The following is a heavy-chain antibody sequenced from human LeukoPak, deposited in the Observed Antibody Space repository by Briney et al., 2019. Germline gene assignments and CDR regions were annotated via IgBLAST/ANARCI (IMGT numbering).Heavy chain of an antibody. CDR3: ASQGSSSWYRGFAFDI. J-gene: IGHJ3*02. V-gene: IGHV4-59*02. Sequence: TSETLSLTCTVSGGSVSSYYWSWIRQPPGKGLEWIGYIYYSGSTNYNPSLKSRVTISVDTSKNQFSLKLSSVTAADTAVYYCASQGSSSWYRGFAFDIWGQGTMVTVSS. CDR2: IYYSGST. CDR1: GGSVSSYY. D-gene: IGHD6-13*01.